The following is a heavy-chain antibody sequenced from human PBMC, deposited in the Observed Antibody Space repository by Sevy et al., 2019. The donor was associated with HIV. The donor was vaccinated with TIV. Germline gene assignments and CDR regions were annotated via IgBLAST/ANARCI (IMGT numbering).Heavy chain of an antibody. V-gene: IGHV4-61*01. J-gene: IGHJ4*02. CDR3: ARDSGTYPYYFDY. CDR2: IHYSGST. D-gene: IGHD1-26*01. Sequence: SETLCLTWTVSGGSVSSGSYFWSWIRQPPGKGLEWIGYIHYSGSTNYNPSLKSRVTISVDTSKNQFSLNLSSVTAADTAVYYCARDSGTYPYYFDYWGQGTLVTVSS. CDR1: GGSVSSGSYF.